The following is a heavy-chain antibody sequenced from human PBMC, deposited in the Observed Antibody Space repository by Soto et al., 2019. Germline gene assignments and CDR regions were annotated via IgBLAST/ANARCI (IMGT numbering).Heavy chain of an antibody. Sequence: EVQLLESGGGLVQPGGSLRLSCSASGFTLSIDAMSWVRQAPGKGLEWVSLISSSGGGTYYADSVNGRFTISRDSSRNMLDLQMNSLRPEDTATYYCAARSSGYPYWGQGTLVTVCS. J-gene: IGHJ4*02. V-gene: IGHV3-23*01. CDR3: AARSSGYPY. CDR2: ISSSGGGT. CDR1: GFTLSIDA. D-gene: IGHD3-22*01.